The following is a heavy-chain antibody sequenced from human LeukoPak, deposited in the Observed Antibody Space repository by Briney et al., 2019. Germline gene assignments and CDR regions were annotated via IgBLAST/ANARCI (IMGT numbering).Heavy chain of an antibody. CDR1: GFTFSSYG. V-gene: IGHV3-33*01. CDR3: ARGYSSSWFPFDY. D-gene: IGHD6-13*01. J-gene: IGHJ4*02. Sequence: GRSLRLSCAASGFTFSSYGMHWVRQAPGKGLEWVAVIWYDGSNKYYADSVKGRFTISRDNSKNTLYLQMNSLRAEDTAVYYCARGYSSSWFPFDYWAREPSSPSPQ. CDR2: IWYDGSNK.